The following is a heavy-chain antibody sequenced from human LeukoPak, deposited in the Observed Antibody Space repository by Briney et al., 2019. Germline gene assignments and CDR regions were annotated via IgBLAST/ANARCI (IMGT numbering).Heavy chain of an antibody. Sequence: GGSLRLSCAASGFTVSSNYMSWVRQAPGKGLEWVSVIYSGGSTYYADSVEGRFTISRDNSKNTLYLQMNSLRAEDTAVYYCARDTNYGDYYFDYWGQGTLVTVSS. CDR3: ARDTNYGDYYFDY. CDR2: IYSGGST. D-gene: IGHD4-17*01. CDR1: GFTVSSNY. J-gene: IGHJ4*02. V-gene: IGHV3-53*01.